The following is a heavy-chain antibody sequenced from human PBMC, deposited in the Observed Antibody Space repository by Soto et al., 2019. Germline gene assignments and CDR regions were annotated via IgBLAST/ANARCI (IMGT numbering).Heavy chain of an antibody. D-gene: IGHD2-8*02. Sequence: QVQLQQWGAGLLKPSETLSLTCAVYGGSFSGYYWSWIRQPPGKGLEWIGEINHSGITNYNPSLKSRVTISVDTSKNQFSLKLSSVTAADTAVYYCARTPGHNWFDPWGQGTLVTVSS. V-gene: IGHV4-34*01. CDR3: ARTPGHNWFDP. J-gene: IGHJ5*02. CDR1: GGSFSGYY. CDR2: INHSGIT.